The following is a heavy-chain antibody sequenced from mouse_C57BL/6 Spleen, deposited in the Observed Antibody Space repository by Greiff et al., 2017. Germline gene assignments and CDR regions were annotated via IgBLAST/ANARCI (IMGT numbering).Heavy chain of an antibody. CDR1: GFTFSDYG. Sequence: EVKLQESGGGLVKPGGSLKLSCAASGFTFSDYGMHWVRQAPEKGLEWVAYISSGSSTIYYADTVKGRFTISRDNAKNTLFLQMTSLRSEDTAMYYGASLYYGYDGFDYWGQGTTLTVSS. CDR3: ASLYYGYDGFDY. CDR2: ISSGSSTI. D-gene: IGHD2-2*01. V-gene: IGHV5-17*01. J-gene: IGHJ2*01.